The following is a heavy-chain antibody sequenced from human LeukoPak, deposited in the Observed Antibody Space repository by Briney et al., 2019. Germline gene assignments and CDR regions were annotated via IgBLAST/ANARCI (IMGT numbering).Heavy chain of an antibody. CDR2: INHRGDT. V-gene: IGHV4-34*01. CDR1: GGSFSAYY. D-gene: IGHD1-1*01. J-gene: IGHJ4*03. CDR3: ARGPTISETGYFDY. Sequence: KPSETLSLTCAVYGGSFSAYYWSWIRQSPGKGLEWIAEINHRGDTNYNPSVKSRVSISVDTSKNQFSLKVTSLTAADTAVHYCARGPTISETGYFDYWGQGTLVTVSS.